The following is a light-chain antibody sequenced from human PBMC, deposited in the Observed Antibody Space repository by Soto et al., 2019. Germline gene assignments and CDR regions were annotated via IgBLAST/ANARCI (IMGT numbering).Light chain of an antibody. J-gene: IGKJ1*01. CDR3: QQYETFSGT. CDR1: PSVSGC. CDR2: DAP. V-gene: IGKV1-5*01. Sequence: DIQMTQSPSTLYASVGDTVTVTFRASPSVSGCLAWYQQKPGEAPKLLIYDAPALPRGVPSRFSGSGSGTKFTLPIASLQPDDFATYYCQQYETFSGTFGPGTKVDIK.